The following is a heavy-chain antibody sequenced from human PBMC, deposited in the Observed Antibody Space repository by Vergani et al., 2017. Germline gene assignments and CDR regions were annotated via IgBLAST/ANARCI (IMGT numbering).Heavy chain of an antibody. CDR3: ARWGIFWFDP. Sequence: QVQLQQWGAGLLKPSETLSLTCAVYGGSFCGYYWSWIRQPPGKGLEWIGEINHSGSTNYNPSLKSRVTISVDTSKNQFSLKLSSVTAADTAVYYCARWGIFWFDPWGQGTLVTVSS. CDR1: GGSFCGYY. CDR2: INHSGST. J-gene: IGHJ5*02. D-gene: IGHD3-16*01. V-gene: IGHV4-34*01.